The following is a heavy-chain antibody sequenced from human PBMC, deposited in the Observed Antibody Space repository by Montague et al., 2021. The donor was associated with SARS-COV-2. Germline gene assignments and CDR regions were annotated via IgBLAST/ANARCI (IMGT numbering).Heavy chain of an antibody. V-gene: IGHV4-34*01. CDR1: GGSLSGHY. Sequence: SETLSLTCAVYGGSLSGHYWGWIRQPPGKGLEWLGEINHSGSTNYNPSLKSRVTMSVDTSKNQFSLKLSSVTAADTAVYYCKGPLYDILTVPSTDVWGQGTTVTVSS. CDR3: KGPLYDILTVPSTDV. D-gene: IGHD3-9*01. CDR2: INHSGST. J-gene: IGHJ6*02.